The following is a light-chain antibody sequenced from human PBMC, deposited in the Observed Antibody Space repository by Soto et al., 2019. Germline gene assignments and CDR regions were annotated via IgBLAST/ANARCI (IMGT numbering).Light chain of an antibody. V-gene: IGLV3-1*01. CDR2: QDS. CDR1: KLGDKY. Sequence: SYELTQPPSVSVSPGQTASITCSGDKLGDKYACWYQQKPGQSPVLVIYQDSKRPSGIPERFSGSNSGNTATLTISGTQAXXXXXYYCQAWDSSTYVFGTGTKVTV. CDR3: QAWDSSTYV. J-gene: IGLJ1*01.